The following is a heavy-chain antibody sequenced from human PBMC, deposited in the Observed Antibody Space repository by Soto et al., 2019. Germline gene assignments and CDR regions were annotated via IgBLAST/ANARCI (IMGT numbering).Heavy chain of an antibody. V-gene: IGHV3-23*01. CDR3: ARLTGYCSSTSCGNWFDP. Sequence: PGGSLRLSCAASGFTFSSYAMSWVRQAPGKGLEWVSAISGSGGSTYYADSVKGRLTISRDNSKNTLYLQMNSLRAEDTAVYYCARLTGYCSSTSCGNWFDPWGQGTLVTVSS. CDR1: GFTFSSYA. D-gene: IGHD2-2*01. J-gene: IGHJ5*02. CDR2: ISGSGGST.